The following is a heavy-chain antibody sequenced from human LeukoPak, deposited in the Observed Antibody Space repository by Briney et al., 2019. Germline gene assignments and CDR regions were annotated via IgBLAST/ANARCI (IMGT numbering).Heavy chain of an antibody. J-gene: IGHJ5*02. D-gene: IGHD3-10*01. Sequence: SGTLSLTCAVSGGSISSSNWWSWVRQPPGKGLEWIGEIYHSGSTNYNPSLKSRVTISVDKSKNQFSLKLSSVTAADTAVYYCARSMVRGVIAYNWFDPWGQGTPVTVSS. CDR1: GGSISSSNW. CDR2: IYHSGST. CDR3: ARSMVRGVIAYNWFDP. V-gene: IGHV4-4*02.